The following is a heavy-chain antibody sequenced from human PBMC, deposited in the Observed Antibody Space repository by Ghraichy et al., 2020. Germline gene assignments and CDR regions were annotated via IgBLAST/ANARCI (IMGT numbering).Heavy chain of an antibody. D-gene: IGHD3-10*01. CDR3: AAYYFASGSHYRFVDY. J-gene: IGHJ4*02. CDR1: GFTFSSYA. Sequence: GSLRLSCAASGFTFSSYAMSWVRQAPGKGLEWVSGLGGGGGDTYYADSVKGRFTISRDNSKNTLYLQMNSLRAEDTAVYYCAAYYFASGSHYRFVDYWGQGTLVTVSS. V-gene: IGHV3-23*01. CDR2: LGGGGGDT.